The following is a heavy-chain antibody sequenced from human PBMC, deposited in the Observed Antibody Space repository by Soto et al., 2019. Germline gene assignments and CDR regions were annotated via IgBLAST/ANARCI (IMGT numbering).Heavy chain of an antibody. J-gene: IGHJ4*02. CDR1: GFTFSSYA. CDR2: ISYDGSNK. D-gene: IGHD3-16*02. CDR3: ARGVMGRYDYVSGSYRPWVASIDY. V-gene: IGHV3-30-3*01. Sequence: GGSLRLSFAASGFTFSSYAMHWVRQAPCQGLEWVAVISYDGSNKYYADSVKGRFTISRDNSKNTLHLQMNSLRAEDTAVYYCARGVMGRYDYVSGSYRPWVASIDYWRQGSLAT.